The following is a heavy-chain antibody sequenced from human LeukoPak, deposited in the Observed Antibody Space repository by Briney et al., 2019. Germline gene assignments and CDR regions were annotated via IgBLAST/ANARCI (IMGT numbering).Heavy chain of an antibody. D-gene: IGHD3-10*01. CDR2: IYSGGST. Sequence: PGGSLRLSCAASGFTVSSNYMSWVRQAPGKGLEWVSVIYSGGSTYYADSVKGRFTISRDNSKNTLYLQMNSLRAEDTAVYYCARQSSSGSYSYFDYWGQGTLVTVSS. CDR3: ARQSSSGSYSYFDY. V-gene: IGHV3-66*04. CDR1: GFTVSSNY. J-gene: IGHJ4*02.